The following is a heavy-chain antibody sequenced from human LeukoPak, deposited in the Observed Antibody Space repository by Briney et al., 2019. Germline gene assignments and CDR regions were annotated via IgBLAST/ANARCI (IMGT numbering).Heavy chain of an antibody. Sequence: PGGSLRLSCAASGFTFSSYEMNWVRQAPGKGLEWVSYISSSGSTMYYADSVKGRFTISRDNAKNSLYLQMNSLRAEDTAVYYCARATAGSIVTFDYWGQGTLVTVSS. V-gene: IGHV3-48*03. CDR3: ARATAGSIVTFDY. D-gene: IGHD3-10*01. CDR1: GFTFSSYE. CDR2: ISSSGSTM. J-gene: IGHJ4*02.